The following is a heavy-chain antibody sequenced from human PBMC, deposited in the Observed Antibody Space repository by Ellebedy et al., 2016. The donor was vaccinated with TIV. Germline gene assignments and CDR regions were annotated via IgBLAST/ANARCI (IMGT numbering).Heavy chain of an antibody. D-gene: IGHD5-18*01. J-gene: IGHJ3*02. Sequence: MPSETLSLTCTVSGGSISSYYWSWIRQPPGKGLEWIGEINHSGSTNYNPSLKSRVTISVDTSKNQFSLKLSSVTAADTAVYYCARHLLIQLSDAFDIWGQGTMVTVSS. CDR2: INHSGST. CDR1: GGSISSYY. V-gene: IGHV4-34*01. CDR3: ARHLLIQLSDAFDI.